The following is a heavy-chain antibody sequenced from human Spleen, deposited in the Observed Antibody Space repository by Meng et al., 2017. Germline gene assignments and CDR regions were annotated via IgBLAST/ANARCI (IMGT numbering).Heavy chain of an antibody. Sequence: GESLKISCAASGFTFSSYDMHWVRQATGKGLEWVSAIGTAGDTYYPGSVKGRFTISRENAKNSLYPQMNSLRAGDTAVYYCARTPSYRGYGMDVWGQGTTVTVSS. J-gene: IGHJ6*02. CDR1: GFTFSSYD. CDR3: ARTPSYRGYGMDV. CDR2: IGTAGDT. D-gene: IGHD1-26*01. V-gene: IGHV3-13*01.